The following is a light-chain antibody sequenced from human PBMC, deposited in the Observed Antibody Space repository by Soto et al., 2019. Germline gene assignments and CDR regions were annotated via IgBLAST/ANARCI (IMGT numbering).Light chain of an antibody. CDR3: LAGNNNRV. CDR2: EVT. Sequence: QSAQTQPPSGSRSPGQSVTVSCTGIGGDVRDSNYVSWYQQHPGKAPKLIIYEVTKRPSGVPDRFSGSKSGNTASLTVSGLQAEYEADYYCLAGNNNRVFGTGTKLTLL. CDR1: GGDVRDSNY. J-gene: IGLJ1*01. V-gene: IGLV2-8*02.